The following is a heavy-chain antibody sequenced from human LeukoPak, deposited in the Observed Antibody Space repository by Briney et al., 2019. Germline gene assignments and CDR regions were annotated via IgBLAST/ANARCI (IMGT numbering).Heavy chain of an antibody. D-gene: IGHD5-24*01. J-gene: IGHJ5*02. CDR3: VRDRTLGVRDGFILA. CDR1: GFTFSAYN. V-gene: IGHV3-48*01. CDR2: ISGSSSAI. Sequence: GGSLRLSCAASGFTFSAYNMIWVRQAPGKGPEWLSYISGSSSAIYYADSVQGRFTISRDNAKNSLSLQMSSLRVEDTAVYYCVRDRTLGVRDGFILAWGQGTLVTVSS.